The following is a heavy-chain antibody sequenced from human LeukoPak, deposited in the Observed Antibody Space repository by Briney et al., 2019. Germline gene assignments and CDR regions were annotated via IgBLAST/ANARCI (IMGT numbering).Heavy chain of an antibody. J-gene: IGHJ6*02. CDR3: ARITFVVEGYGMDV. D-gene: IGHD2-21*01. CDR1: DGSISDYY. Sequence: SETLSLTCTVSDGSISDYYWSWIRQPPGKGLEWICYLSYSGSTNYTPSLRSRVTISVDTSKNQFSLSLSSATAADTAVYYCARITFVVEGYGMDVWGQGTTVTVSS. CDR2: LSYSGST. V-gene: IGHV4-59*08.